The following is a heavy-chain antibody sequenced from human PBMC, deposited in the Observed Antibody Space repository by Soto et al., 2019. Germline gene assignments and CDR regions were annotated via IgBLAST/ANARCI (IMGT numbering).Heavy chain of an antibody. D-gene: IGHD3-3*01. CDR1: GGSFSGYY. CDR2: INHSGST. Sequence: SETLSLTCAVYGGSFSGYYWSWIRQPPGKGLEWIGEINHSGSTNYNPSLKSRVTISVDTSKNQFSLKLSSVTAADTAVYYCARVPLSGYSWFDYWGQGTPVTVSS. V-gene: IGHV4-34*01. CDR3: ARVPLSGYSWFDY. J-gene: IGHJ4*02.